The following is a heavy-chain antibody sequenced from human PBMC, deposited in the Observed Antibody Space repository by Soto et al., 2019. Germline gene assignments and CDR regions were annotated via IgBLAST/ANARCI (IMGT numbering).Heavy chain of an antibody. CDR2: INPNSGGT. CDR1: GYTFTGYY. V-gene: IGHV1-2*04. D-gene: IGHD3-22*01. J-gene: IGHJ3*02. CDR3: AREDPYYYDSSGQRGGDAFDI. Sequence: VKVSCKASGYTFTGYYMHWVRQAPGQGLEWMGWINPNSGGTNYAQKFQGWVTMTRDTSISTAYMELSRLRSDDTAVYYCAREDPYYYDSSGQRGGDAFDIWGQGTMVTVSS.